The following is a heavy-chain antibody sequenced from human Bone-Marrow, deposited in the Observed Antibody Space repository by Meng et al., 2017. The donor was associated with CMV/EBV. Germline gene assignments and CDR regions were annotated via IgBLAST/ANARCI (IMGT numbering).Heavy chain of an antibody. V-gene: IGHV3-49*04. Sequence: GESLKISCAASGFTFSSYAMSWVRQAPGKGLEWVGVIRSKAYGGTTEYAVSVKGRFTISRDDSKSIAYLQMNSLKTEDTAVYYWTRESGVYTYYYDSSGLLDYWGQGTLVTVSS. CDR1: GFTFSSYA. D-gene: IGHD3-22*01. CDR3: TRESGVYTYYYDSSGLLDY. CDR2: IRSKAYGGTT. J-gene: IGHJ4*02.